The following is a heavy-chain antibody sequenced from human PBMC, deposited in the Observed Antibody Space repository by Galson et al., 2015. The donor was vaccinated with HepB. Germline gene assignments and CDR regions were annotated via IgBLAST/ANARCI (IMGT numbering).Heavy chain of an antibody. Sequence: SLRLSCAASGFTFSSYSMNWVRQAPGKGLEWVSYISSSSSTIYYADSVKGRFTISRDNAKNSLYLQMNSLRAEDTAVYYCARVPPSGIVVVVAATRRGYFDLWGRVTLVTVSS. J-gene: IGHJ2*01. CDR2: ISSSSSTI. CDR3: ARVPPSGIVVVVAATRRGYFDL. D-gene: IGHD2-15*01. CDR1: GFTFSSYS. V-gene: IGHV3-48*01.